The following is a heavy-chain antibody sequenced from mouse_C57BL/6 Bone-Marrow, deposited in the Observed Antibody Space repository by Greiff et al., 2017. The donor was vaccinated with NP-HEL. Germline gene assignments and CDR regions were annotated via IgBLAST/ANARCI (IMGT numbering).Heavy chain of an antibody. V-gene: IGHV1-69*01. D-gene: IGHD2-3*01. CDR1: GYTFTSYW. J-gene: IGHJ2*01. CDR3: ARGRGYYNY. CDR2: IDPSDSYT. Sequence: QVQLQQPGAELVMPGASVKLSCKASGYTFTSYWMHWVQQRPGQGLEWIGEIDPSDSYTNYNQKFKGKSTLTVDKSSSTAYMQLSSLTSEDSAVYYCARGRGYYNYWGQGTTLTVSS.